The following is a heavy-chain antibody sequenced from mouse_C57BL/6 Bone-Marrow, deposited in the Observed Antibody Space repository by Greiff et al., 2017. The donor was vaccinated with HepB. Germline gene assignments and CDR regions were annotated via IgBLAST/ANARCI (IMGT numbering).Heavy chain of an antibody. V-gene: IGHV14-4*01. Sequence: VQLKQPGAELVRPGASVKLSCTASGFNIKDDYMHWVKQRPEQGLEWIGWIDPENGDTEYASKFQGKATITADTSSTTSYLQLSSLTSEDTAVYYCTPLLWLRRGTPSFAYWGQGTLVTVSA. J-gene: IGHJ3*01. CDR2: IDPENGDT. CDR3: TPLLWLRRGTPSFAY. D-gene: IGHD2-2*01. CDR1: GFNIKDDY.